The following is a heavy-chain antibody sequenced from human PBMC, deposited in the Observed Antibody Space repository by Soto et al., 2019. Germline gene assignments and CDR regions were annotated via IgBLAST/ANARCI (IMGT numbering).Heavy chain of an antibody. Sequence: QVQLVESGGGVVQPGRSLRLSCAASGFTFSSYAMHWVRQAPGKGLEWVAVISYDGSNKYYADSVKGRFTISRDNSKNTLYLKMNSLRAEDTAVYYCASLIVVVVDYWGQGTLVTVSS. CDR3: ASLIVVVVDY. V-gene: IGHV3-30-3*01. J-gene: IGHJ4*02. CDR2: ISYDGSNK. D-gene: IGHD3-22*01. CDR1: GFTFSSYA.